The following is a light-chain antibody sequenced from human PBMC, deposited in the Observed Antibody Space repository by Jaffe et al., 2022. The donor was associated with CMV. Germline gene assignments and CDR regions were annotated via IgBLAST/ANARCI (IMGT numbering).Light chain of an antibody. CDR1: QSITKK. J-gene: IGKJ2*01. V-gene: IGKV3-15*01. Sequence: EIVMTQSPATLYVSPGGRATLSCRASQSITKKLAWYQMKPGQAPRLLIFDASTRATDIPARFSGSGSGTEFALTISSLQSEDFAVYYCQHYDNWPHRYIFGQGTKLEIK. CDR2: DAS. CDR3: QHYDNWPHRYI.